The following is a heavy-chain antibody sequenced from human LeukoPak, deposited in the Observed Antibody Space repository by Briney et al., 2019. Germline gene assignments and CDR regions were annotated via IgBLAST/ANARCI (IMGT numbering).Heavy chain of an antibody. CDR3: ARARDNWNYEAFDI. D-gene: IGHD1-7*01. CDR1: GFTSSDYY. Sequence: PGGSLRLSCAASGFTSSDYYMNWIRQAPGKGLEWVSYISDSGNTIHSADSVKGRFTISRDNAKNSLYLQMNSLRAEDTAVYYCARARDNWNYEAFDIWGQGTMVTVSS. CDR2: ISDSGNTI. V-gene: IGHV3-11*01. J-gene: IGHJ3*02.